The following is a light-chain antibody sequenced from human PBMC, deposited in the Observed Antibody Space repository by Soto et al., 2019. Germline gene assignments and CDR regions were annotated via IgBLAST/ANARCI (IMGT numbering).Light chain of an antibody. CDR1: SSDVGGYVY. CDR2: EVN. Sequence: QSALTQPPSASGSPGQSVTISCTGTSSDVGGYVYVSWYQQYPGKAPKLIIYEVNKRNSGVPDRFSGSKSGNTASLTVSGLQAEDEADYYCSSDAGRNIDVVFGGGTKRTVL. J-gene: IGLJ2*01. V-gene: IGLV2-8*01. CDR3: SSDAGRNIDVV.